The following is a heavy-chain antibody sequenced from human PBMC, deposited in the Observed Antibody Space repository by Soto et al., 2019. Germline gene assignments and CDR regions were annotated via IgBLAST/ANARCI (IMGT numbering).Heavy chain of an antibody. J-gene: IGHJ6*02. CDR1: GGSISSGGYS. Sequence: QLQLQESGSGLVKPSQTLSLTCAVSGGSISSGGYSWSWIRQPPGKGLEWIGYIYHSGSTYYNPSLQSRVTISVDRSKNQFSLKLSSVTAADTAVYYCARVPTVITGGGYYYYGMDVWGQGTTVTVSS. CDR2: IYHSGST. V-gene: IGHV4-30-2*01. D-gene: IGHD4-17*01. CDR3: ARVPTVITGGGYYYYGMDV.